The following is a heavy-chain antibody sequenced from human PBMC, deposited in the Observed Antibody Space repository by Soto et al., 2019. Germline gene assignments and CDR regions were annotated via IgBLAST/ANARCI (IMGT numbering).Heavy chain of an antibody. Sequence: QVQLVQSGAEVKKPGASVTVSCRSSGDTFNDYYIHWVRQAPGQGLEWMGWSNPNGGVTKYAQKCQGWVTMTRDTSIRTAYMQLSRLRSDDTAVYYCARESGGATATLDYYYFYMDVWGTGTTVTVSS. CDR1: GDTFNDYY. CDR2: SNPNGGVT. D-gene: IGHD5-12*01. V-gene: IGHV1-2*04. J-gene: IGHJ6*03. CDR3: ARESGGATATLDYYYFYMDV.